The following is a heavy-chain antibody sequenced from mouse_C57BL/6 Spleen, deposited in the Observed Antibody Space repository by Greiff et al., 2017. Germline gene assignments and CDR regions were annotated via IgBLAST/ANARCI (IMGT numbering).Heavy chain of an antibody. D-gene: IGHD1-1*01. CDR1: GYTFTSYW. CDR3: ARRGYGSSPDYFDY. V-gene: IGHV1-64*01. J-gene: IGHJ2*01. CDR2: IHPNSGST. Sequence: VQLQQPGAELVKPGASVKLSCKASGYTFTSYWMHWVKQRPGQGLEWIGMIHPNSGSTNYNEKFKSKATLTVDKSSSPAYMQLSSLTSEDSAVYYCARRGYGSSPDYFDYWGQGTTLTVSS.